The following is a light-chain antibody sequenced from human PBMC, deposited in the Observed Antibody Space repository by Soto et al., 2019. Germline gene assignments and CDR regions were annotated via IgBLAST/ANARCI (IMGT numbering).Light chain of an antibody. CDR2: AAS. V-gene: IGKV1-39*01. Sequence: IQMTQSPSSLSASVGDRVPITCRASQSISSYLNWYQQKPGKAPKLLIYAASSLQRGVPSRFSGSGSGTDFTLTISSLQPEDFATYYCQQRYSTPRTFGQGTKVEIK. CDR3: QQRYSTPRT. J-gene: IGKJ1*01. CDR1: QSISSY.